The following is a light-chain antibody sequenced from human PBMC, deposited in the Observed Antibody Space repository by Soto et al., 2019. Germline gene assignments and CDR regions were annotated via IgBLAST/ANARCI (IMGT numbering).Light chain of an antibody. CDR3: MQSIQLPIT. CDR1: QDINKC. V-gene: IGKV2D-29*01. J-gene: IGKJ5*01. Sequence: MTQSASSLSASVGYRFTITCQASQDINKCLNWYLQNPGKPPQLLIHEVSNRFSGVPDRFSGSGSGTDFTLKISRVEAEDVGVYYCMQSIQLPITFGQGTRLEIK. CDR2: EVS.